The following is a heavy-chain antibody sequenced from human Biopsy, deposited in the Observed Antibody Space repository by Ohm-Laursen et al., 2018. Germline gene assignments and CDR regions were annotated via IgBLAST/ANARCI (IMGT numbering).Heavy chain of an antibody. D-gene: IGHD4/OR15-4a*01. CDR1: GISFSRSA. J-gene: IGHJ6*02. CDR3: AKDPREGLSYCYSMDV. V-gene: IGHV3-23*01. CDR2: ITASGGTT. Sequence: SLRLSCAASGISFSRSAMNWVRQAPGKGLEWVSGITASGGTTYYADSVKGRFTISRDNSNNTLYLQMNSLRDDDTAVYYCAKDPREGLSYCYSMDVWGQGTTVTVSS.